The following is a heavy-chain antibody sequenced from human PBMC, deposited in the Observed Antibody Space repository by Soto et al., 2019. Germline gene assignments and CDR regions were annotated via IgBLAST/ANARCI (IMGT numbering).Heavy chain of an antibody. D-gene: IGHD1-1*01. CDR2: IYWDDSK. CDR1: GFSLSTSGVG. Sequence: QITLKESGPTLVRPTQTLTLTCAFSGFSLSTSGVGVGWIRQPPGKALEWLAVIYWDDSKHYTPSLRSRLTNTKDTPKSQVVLTITNMDPMDTGTYYCAHKGPENWPLDYWGQGNLITVSS. J-gene: IGHJ4*02. V-gene: IGHV2-5*02. CDR3: AHKGPENWPLDY.